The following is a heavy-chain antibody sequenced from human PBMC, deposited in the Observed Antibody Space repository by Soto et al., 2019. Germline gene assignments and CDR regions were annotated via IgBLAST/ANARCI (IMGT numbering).Heavy chain of an antibody. J-gene: IGHJ4*02. Sequence: EVQLGESGGGLVQFGGSLRLSCAASGFTFSSYWMHWVRQVPGKGLVWVSRIKGDGTNTGYADSVKGRFTISRDNVKNTLYLQMNSLRAEDTAVYYCARGLSGYYGFDYWGQGTLVTVSS. V-gene: IGHV3-74*01. CDR2: IKGDGTNT. CDR1: GFTFSSYW. D-gene: IGHD5-12*01. CDR3: ARGLSGYYGFDY.